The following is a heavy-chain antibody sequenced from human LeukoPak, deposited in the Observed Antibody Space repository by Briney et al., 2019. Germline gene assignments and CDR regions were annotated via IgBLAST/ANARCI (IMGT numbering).Heavy chain of an antibody. CDR2: ISAYNGNT. J-gene: IGHJ4*02. Sequence: ASVKVSCKASGYTFTSYGISWVRQAPGQGLEWMGWISAYNGNTNYAQKLQGGVTMTTDTSTSTAYMELRSLRSDDTAVYYCARYYDILTGPYYFDYWGQGTLVTVSS. CDR1: GYTFTSYG. D-gene: IGHD3-9*01. CDR3: ARYYDILTGPYYFDY. V-gene: IGHV1-18*01.